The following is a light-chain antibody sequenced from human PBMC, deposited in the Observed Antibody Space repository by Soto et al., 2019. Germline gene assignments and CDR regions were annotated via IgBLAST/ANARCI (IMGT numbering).Light chain of an antibody. CDR3: QSYDSSLSGSYV. CDR2: GNS. V-gene: IGLV1-40*01. CDR1: SSNIGAGYD. Sequence: QSVLTQPPSVSGAPGQRVTISCTGSSSNIGAGYDVHWYQQLPGTAPKLLIYGNSNRPSGVPDRFSGSKSGTSASLAITGRQAEDEADYYCQSYDSSLSGSYVFGTGTKRTVL. J-gene: IGLJ1*01.